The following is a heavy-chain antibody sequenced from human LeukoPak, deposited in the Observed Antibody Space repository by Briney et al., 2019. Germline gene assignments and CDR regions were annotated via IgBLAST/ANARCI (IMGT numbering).Heavy chain of an antibody. V-gene: IGHV4-61*01. J-gene: IGHJ5*02. D-gene: IGHD1-26*01. CDR1: GGSVSSGSYY. CDR2: IYYSGST. CDR3: ARDKWELRGGGFDP. Sequence: SETLSLTCTVSGGSVSSGSYYWSWIRQPPGKGLEWIGYIYYSGSTNYNPSLKSRVTISVDTSKNQFSLKLSSVTAADTAVYYCARDKWELRGGGFDPWGRGTLVTVSS.